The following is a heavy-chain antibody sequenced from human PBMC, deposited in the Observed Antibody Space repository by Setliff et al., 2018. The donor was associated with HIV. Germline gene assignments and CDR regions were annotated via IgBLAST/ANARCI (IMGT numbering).Heavy chain of an antibody. CDR3: ASGRGSDAIAIDY. J-gene: IGHJ4*02. CDR2: IGGQAEGGTA. V-gene: IGHV3-15*04. CDR1: GFPFSNTG. D-gene: IGHD5-12*01. Sequence: GGSLRLSCAASGFPFSNTGMSWVRQAPGKGLEWVGRIGGQAEGGTAVYAPPVIARFTISRDDSKNTLYLDMGSLKTEDTAVYYCASGRGSDAIAIDYWGQGTPVTVSS.